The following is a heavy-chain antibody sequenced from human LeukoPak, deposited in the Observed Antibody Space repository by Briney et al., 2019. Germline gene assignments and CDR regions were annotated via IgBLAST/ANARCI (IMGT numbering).Heavy chain of an antibody. Sequence: GASVKVSCKASGYTFTGYYMHWARQAPGQGLEWMGRINPNSGGTNYAQKFQGRVTMTRDTSISTAYMELSRLRSDDTAVYYCARDQQWLDPARHGFDYWGQGTLVTVSS. CDR1: GYTFTGYY. V-gene: IGHV1-2*06. D-gene: IGHD6-19*01. CDR2: INPNSGGT. J-gene: IGHJ4*02. CDR3: ARDQQWLDPARHGFDY.